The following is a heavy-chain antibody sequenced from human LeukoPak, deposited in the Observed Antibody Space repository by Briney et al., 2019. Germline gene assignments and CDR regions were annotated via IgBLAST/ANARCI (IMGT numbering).Heavy chain of an antibody. J-gene: IGHJ4*02. CDR1: GFTFSDYY. CDR3: ARDSNLPMVRGVIDY. Sequence: GGSLRLSCAASGFTFSDYYMSWIRQAPGKGLEWVSYISSSGSTIYYADSVKGRFTISRDNAKNSLYLQMNSLRAEDTAVYYCARDSNLPMVRGVIDYWGQGTLVTVSS. V-gene: IGHV3-11*01. CDR2: ISSSGSTI. D-gene: IGHD3-10*01.